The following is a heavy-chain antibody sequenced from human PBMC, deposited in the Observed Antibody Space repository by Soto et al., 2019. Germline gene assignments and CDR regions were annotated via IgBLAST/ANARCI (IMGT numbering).Heavy chain of an antibody. CDR3: ARDLDSNYPNTLRHYYYYYGMDV. CDR2: IWYDGSNK. CDR1: GFTFSSYG. V-gene: IGHV3-33*01. D-gene: IGHD4-4*01. Sequence: GGSLRLSCAASGFTFSSYGMHWVRQAPGKGLEWVAVIWYDGSNKYYADSVKGRFTISRDNSKNTLYLQMNSLRAEDTAVYYCARDLDSNYPNTLRHYYYYYGMDVWGQGTTVTVSS. J-gene: IGHJ6*02.